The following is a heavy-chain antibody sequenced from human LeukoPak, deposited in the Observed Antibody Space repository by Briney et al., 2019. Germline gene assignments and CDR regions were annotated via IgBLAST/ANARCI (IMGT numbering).Heavy chain of an antibody. CDR2: ISYDGSNK. J-gene: IGHJ4*02. CDR1: GFTFSSYG. CDR3: AKDRKGTLDY. D-gene: IGHD1-1*01. V-gene: IGHV3-30*18. Sequence: GRSLRLSCAASGFTFSSYGMHWVRQALGKGLEWVAVISYDGSNKYYADSVKGRFTISRDNSKNTLYLQMNSLRAEDTAVYYCAKDRKGTLDYWGQGTLVTVSS.